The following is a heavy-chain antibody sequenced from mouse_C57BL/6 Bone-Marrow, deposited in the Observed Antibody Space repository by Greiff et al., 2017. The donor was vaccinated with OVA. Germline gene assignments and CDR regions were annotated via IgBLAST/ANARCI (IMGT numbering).Heavy chain of an antibody. Sequence: VQLQQSGPVLVKPGASVKMSCKASGYTFTDYYMNWVKQSHGKSLEWIGVINPYNGGTSYNQKFKGKATLTVDKSSSTAYMELNSLTSEDSAVYYCAYYGSSPYYFDYWGQGTTLTVSS. CDR3: AYYGSSPYYFDY. J-gene: IGHJ2*01. D-gene: IGHD1-1*01. CDR2: INPYNGGT. CDR1: GYTFTDYY. V-gene: IGHV1-19*01.